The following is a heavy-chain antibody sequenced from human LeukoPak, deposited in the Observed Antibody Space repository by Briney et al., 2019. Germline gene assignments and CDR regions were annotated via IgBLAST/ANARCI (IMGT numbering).Heavy chain of an antibody. J-gene: IGHJ4*02. CDR1: GFSVSSNY. CDR3: AKDLGYCGSKTCYTGIDY. CDR2: IHSGGRA. Sequence: PGGSLRLSCAASGFSVSSNYMTWVRQAPGKGLEWVSVIHSGGRAYYADSVKGRFTTSRDNSKNTLDLQMNSLSVEDTAVYYCAKDLGYCGSKTCYTGIDYWGQGTLVTVSS. V-gene: IGHV3-66*02. D-gene: IGHD2-2*02.